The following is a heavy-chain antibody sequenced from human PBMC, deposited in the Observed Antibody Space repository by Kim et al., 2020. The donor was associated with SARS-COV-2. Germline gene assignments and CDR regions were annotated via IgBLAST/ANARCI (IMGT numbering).Heavy chain of an antibody. D-gene: IGHD3-9*01. CDR3: ASSDWLLYPPPFDY. J-gene: IGHJ4*02. Sequence: NPSHKGRVTISVDTSQNQFSLKLSSVTAADTAMYYCASSDWLLYPPPFDYWGQGTLVTVSS. V-gene: IGHV4-39*01.